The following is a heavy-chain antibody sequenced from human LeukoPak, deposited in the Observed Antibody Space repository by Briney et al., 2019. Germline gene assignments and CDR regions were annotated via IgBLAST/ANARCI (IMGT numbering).Heavy chain of an antibody. Sequence: GGSLRLSCAASGFTFSSYGMHWVRQAPGKGLEWVAFIRYDGSNKYYADSVKGRFTISRDNSKNTLYLQMNSLRAEDTAVYYCAGPTVVTQEPYYWGQGTLVTVSS. D-gene: IGHD4-23*01. CDR3: AGPTVVTQEPYY. V-gene: IGHV3-30*02. CDR2: IRYDGSNK. J-gene: IGHJ4*02. CDR1: GFTFSSYG.